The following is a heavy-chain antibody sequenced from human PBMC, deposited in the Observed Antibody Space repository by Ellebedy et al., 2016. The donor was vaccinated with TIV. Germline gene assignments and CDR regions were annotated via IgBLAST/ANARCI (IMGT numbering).Heavy chain of an antibody. Sequence: GESLKISCAASGFTFTSYTMHWVRQAPGKGLEWVAALSYDGSKEYYAESVKGRFTISRDRSKNTLYLQMKSLGAEDTAVYYCAKPSVGHCVSSVCYVFDDWGQGTQVTVSS. CDR1: GFTFTSYT. D-gene: IGHD3-16*01. CDR3: AKPSVGHCVSSVCYVFDD. V-gene: IGHV3-30*18. J-gene: IGHJ4*02. CDR2: LSYDGSKE.